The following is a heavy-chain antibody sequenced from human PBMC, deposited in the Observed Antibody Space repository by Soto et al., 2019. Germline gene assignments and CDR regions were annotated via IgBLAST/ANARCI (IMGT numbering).Heavy chain of an antibody. J-gene: IGHJ5*02. CDR3: ARDLGSSWYAYNWFDP. CDR1: GYTFTSYA. V-gene: IGHV1-3*05. Sequence: QVQLVQSGAEEKKPGASVKVSCKASGYTFTSYAMHWVRQAPGQRLEWMGWINAGNGNTKYSQKFQGRVTITRDTSASTAYMELSSRRSEDTAVYYCARDLGSSWYAYNWFDPWGQGTLVTVSS. D-gene: IGHD6-13*01. CDR2: INAGNGNT.